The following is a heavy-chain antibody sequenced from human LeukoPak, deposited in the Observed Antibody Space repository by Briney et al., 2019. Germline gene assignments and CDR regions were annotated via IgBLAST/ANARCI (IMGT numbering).Heavy chain of an antibody. CDR2: MDPNSGNT. J-gene: IGHJ5*02. Sequence: ASVKVSCKASGYTFTTYDVNWVRQATGQGLEWMGWMDPNSGNTGYTQKFQGRVTMTRNTSISTAYMELSSLRSEDTAVYYCARGRGSGHKENWFDPWGQGTLATVSS. CDR1: GYTFTTYD. CDR3: ARGRGSGHKENWFDP. D-gene: IGHD6-19*01. V-gene: IGHV1-8*01.